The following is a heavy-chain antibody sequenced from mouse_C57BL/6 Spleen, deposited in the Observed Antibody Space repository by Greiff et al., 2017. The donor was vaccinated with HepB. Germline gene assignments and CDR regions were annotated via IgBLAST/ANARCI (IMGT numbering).Heavy chain of an antibody. V-gene: IGHV1-64*01. J-gene: IGHJ3*01. CDR1: GYTFTSYW. Sequence: QVQLKQPGAELVKPGASVKLSCKASGYTFTSYWMHWVKQRPGQGLEWVGMIHPNSGSTNYNEKFKSKATLTVDKSSSTAYMQLSSLTSEDSAVYYCARRNLLGWFAYWGQGTLVTVSA. CDR3: ARRNLLGWFAY. D-gene: IGHD4-1*01. CDR2: IHPNSGST.